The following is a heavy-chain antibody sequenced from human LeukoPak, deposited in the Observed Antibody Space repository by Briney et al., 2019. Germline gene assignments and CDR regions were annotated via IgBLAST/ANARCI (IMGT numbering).Heavy chain of an antibody. CDR2: INHSGST. CDR1: GGSFSGYY. CDR3: ASHDSSGYLFDY. V-gene: IGHV4-34*01. D-gene: IGHD3-22*01. Sequence: SETLSLTCAVYGGSFSGYYWSWIRQPPGKGLEWIGEINHSGSTNYNPSLKSRVTISVDTSKNQFSLKLSSVTAAGTAVYYCASHDSSGYLFDYWGQGTLVTVSS. J-gene: IGHJ4*02.